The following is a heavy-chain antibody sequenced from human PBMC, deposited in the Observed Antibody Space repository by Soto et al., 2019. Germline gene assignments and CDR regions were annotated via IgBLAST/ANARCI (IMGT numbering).Heavy chain of an antibody. Sequence: EVQLVESGGGLVKPGGSLRLSCAASGFTFSSYSMNWVRQAPGKGLEWVSSISGSSSYIYYVDSVKGRFTISRDNAKNSMQLQMKSLRAEGTAVYHCWRDISGVLMVFARACGMDGLGQGTTVTVSS. CDR1: GFTFSSYS. V-gene: IGHV3-21*01. J-gene: IGHJ6*02. CDR3: WRDISGVLMVFARACGMDG. CDR2: ISGSSSYI. D-gene: IGHD2-8*01.